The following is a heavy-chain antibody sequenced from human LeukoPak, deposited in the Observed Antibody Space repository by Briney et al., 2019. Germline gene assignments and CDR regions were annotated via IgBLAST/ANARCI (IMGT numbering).Heavy chain of an antibody. V-gene: IGHV1-69*04. Sequence: ASVKVSCKASGGTFSSYAISWVRQAPGQGLEWMGRIIPILGIANYAQKFQGRVTITADKSTSTAYMELSSLRSEDTAVYYCARHRDTAMVTIRYWGQGTLVTVSS. CDR2: IIPILGIA. CDR1: GGTFSSYA. J-gene: IGHJ4*02. D-gene: IGHD5-18*01. CDR3: ARHRDTAMVTIRY.